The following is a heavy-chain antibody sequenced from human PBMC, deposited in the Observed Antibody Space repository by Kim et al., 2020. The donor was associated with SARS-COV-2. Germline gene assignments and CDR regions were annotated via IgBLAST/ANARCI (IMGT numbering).Heavy chain of an antibody. D-gene: IGHD1-1*01. CDR2: INPNSGGT. CDR1: GYTFTGYY. CDR3: ARDRGYRNWFDP. Sequence: ASVKVSCKASGYTFTGYYMHWVRQAPGQGLEWMGWINPNSGGTNYAQKFQGRVTMTRDTSISTAYMELSRLRSDDTAVYYCARDRGYRNWFDPWGQGTLVTVSS. V-gene: IGHV1-2*02. J-gene: IGHJ5*02.